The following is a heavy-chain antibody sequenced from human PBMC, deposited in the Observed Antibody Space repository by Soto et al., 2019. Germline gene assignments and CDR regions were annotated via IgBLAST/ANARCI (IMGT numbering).Heavy chain of an antibody. D-gene: IGHD1-26*01. CDR1: GGTFSSYT. CDR2: IIPILGIA. J-gene: IGHJ5*02. CDR3: ARYLTRSRRFDP. Sequence: QVQLVQSGAEVKKPGSSVKVSCKASGGTFSSYTISWVRQAPGQGLEWMGRIIPILGIANYAQKFQGRVTITAEKSTSTAYMELSSLRSEDTAVYYCARYLTRSRRFDPWGQGTLVTVSS. V-gene: IGHV1-69*02.